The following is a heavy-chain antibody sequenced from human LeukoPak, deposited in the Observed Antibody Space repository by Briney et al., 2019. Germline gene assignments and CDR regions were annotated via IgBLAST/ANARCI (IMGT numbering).Heavy chain of an antibody. CDR3: ARDHHPHYYDSSGYFDY. CDR2: ISGYNGNT. D-gene: IGHD3-22*01. V-gene: IGHV1-18*01. J-gene: IGHJ4*02. CDR1: GYTFTTYG. Sequence: ASVKVSCKASGYTFTTYGITWVRQAPGQGLEWMGWISGYNGNTNNAQKLQGRVTMTTDTSTGTAYMELRSLRSDDTAVYYCARDHHPHYYDSSGYFDYWGQGTLVTVSS.